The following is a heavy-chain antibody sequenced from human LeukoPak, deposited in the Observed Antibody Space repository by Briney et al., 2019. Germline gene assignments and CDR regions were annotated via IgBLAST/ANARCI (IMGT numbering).Heavy chain of an antibody. CDR3: ATPSRVILYFGEVVKGSFDI. Sequence: SVKVSCKTSGGTFNSYAISWVRQAPGHGLEWMGRIIPILAITNYAQKFQGRVTITADRSTSTAYMGLSNLRSEDTAVYYCATPSRVILYFGEVVKGSFDIWGQGTMVTVSS. D-gene: IGHD3-10*01. V-gene: IGHV1-69*04. J-gene: IGHJ3*02. CDR1: GGTFNSYA. CDR2: IIPILAIT.